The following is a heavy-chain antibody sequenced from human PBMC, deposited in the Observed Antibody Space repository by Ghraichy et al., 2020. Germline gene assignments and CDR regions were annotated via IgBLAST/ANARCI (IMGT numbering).Heavy chain of an antibody. Sequence: SETLSLTCVISGDSLSTNTAALIWIRQSPSRGLEWLGKTYYRSKWYNDYAVSVKSRITVNPDTSKNQLSLQLSSVTPEDTAVYYCARDKWYYGMDVWGHGTTVTVSS. CDR3: ARDKWYYGMDV. CDR2: TYYRSKWYN. D-gene: IGHD1-26*01. CDR1: GDSLSTNTAA. V-gene: IGHV6-1*01. J-gene: IGHJ6*02.